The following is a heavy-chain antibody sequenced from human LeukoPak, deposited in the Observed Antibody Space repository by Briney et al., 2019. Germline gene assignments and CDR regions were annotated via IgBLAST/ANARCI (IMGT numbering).Heavy chain of an antibody. V-gene: IGHV3-30-3*01. CDR2: ISYDGSNK. CDR3: AKDRLPNNDWSLDY. Sequence: PGGSLRLSCAASGFAFNRYIVQWVRQAPGKGLEWVAVISYDGSNKYYANSVKGRFTISRDNSKNTLYLQMNDLRAEDTAVYYCAKDRLPNNDWSLDYWGQGTLVTVSS. D-gene: IGHD3-9*01. CDR1: GFAFNRYI. J-gene: IGHJ4*02.